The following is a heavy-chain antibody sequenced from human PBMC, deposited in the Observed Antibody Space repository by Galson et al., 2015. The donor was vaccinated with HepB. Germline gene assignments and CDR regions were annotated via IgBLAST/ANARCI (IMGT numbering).Heavy chain of an antibody. CDR1: GFTFSSYW. CDR3: AKDVKAARWLGTGFDY. CDR2: IKQDGSEK. D-gene: IGHD6-6*01. V-gene: IGHV3-7*03. J-gene: IGHJ4*02. Sequence: SLRLSCAASGFTFSSYWMSWVRQAPGKGLEWVANIKQDGSEKYYVDSVKGRFTISRDNAKNSLYLQMNSLRAEDTAVYYCAKDVKAARWLGTGFDYWGQGTLVTVSS.